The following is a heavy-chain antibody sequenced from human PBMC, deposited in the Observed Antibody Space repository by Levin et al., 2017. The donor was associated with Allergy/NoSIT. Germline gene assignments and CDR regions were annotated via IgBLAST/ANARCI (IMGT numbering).Heavy chain of an antibody. Sequence: GGSLRLSCVASGFTFSSYGMHWVRQAPGKGLEWIGMIWYDGSNTYYTDFVKGRFTISRDNSESTLYLQINSLRVEDTATYYCARDNVVESYFIDVWGKGTTVTVSS. CDR3: ARDNVVESYFIDV. CDR1: GFTFSSYG. V-gene: IGHV3-33*01. D-gene: IGHD2-15*01. J-gene: IGHJ6*03. CDR2: IWYDGSNT.